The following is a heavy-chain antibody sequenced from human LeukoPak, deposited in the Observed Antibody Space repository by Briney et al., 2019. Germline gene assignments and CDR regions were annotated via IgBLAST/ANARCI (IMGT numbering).Heavy chain of an antibody. D-gene: IGHD4-23*01. V-gene: IGHV4-38-2*02. CDR3: ARGGGNGGGWVGHYYYMDV. CDR2: IYHSGST. CDR1: GYSISSGYY. Sequence: ETSETLSLTCTVSGYSISSGYYWTWIRQPPGKGLEWIGSIYHSGSTYNNPSLKSRVTISVDTPKNQFSLKLTSVTAADTAVYYCARGGGNGGGWVGHYYYMDVWGKGTTVTASS. J-gene: IGHJ6*03.